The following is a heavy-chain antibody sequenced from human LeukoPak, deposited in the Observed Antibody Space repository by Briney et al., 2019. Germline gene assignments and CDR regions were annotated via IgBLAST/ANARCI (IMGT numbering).Heavy chain of an antibody. V-gene: IGHV3-13*01. CDR2: IGISGDT. D-gene: IGHD6-19*01. Sequence: GGSLRLSCAASGFTLRSYDMHWVRQVTGKGLEWVSAIGISGDTYYPNSVKGRLTISRENAENSLYLQMNSLTAGDTAVYYCARGGIPVSGIDEIDYWGQGTLVTVSP. CDR3: ARGGIPVSGIDEIDY. CDR1: GFTLRSYD. J-gene: IGHJ4*02.